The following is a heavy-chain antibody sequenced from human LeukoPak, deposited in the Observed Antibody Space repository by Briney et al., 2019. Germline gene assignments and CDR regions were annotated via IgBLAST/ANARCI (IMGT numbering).Heavy chain of an antibody. Sequence: GGSLRLSCAASGFTFSSYGMHWVRQAPGKGLEWVAVISYDGSNKYYADSVKGQFTISRDNSKNTLYLQMNSLRAEDTAVYYCAKTTGIAAAGPKGGGYYFDYWGQGTLVTVSS. CDR3: AKTTGIAAAGPKGGGYYFDY. J-gene: IGHJ4*02. CDR2: ISYDGSNK. D-gene: IGHD6-13*01. V-gene: IGHV3-30*18. CDR1: GFTFSSYG.